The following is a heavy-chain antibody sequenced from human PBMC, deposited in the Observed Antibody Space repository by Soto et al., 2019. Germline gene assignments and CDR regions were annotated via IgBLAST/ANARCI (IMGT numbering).Heavy chain of an antibody. V-gene: IGHV3-23*01. D-gene: IGHD1-20*01. Sequence: GGSLRLSCAASGFIFSNYAMSWVRQSPGKGLEWVSSISGSGATTYYPDSVKGRFTISRDNSKNTLYLQMNSLRADDTAVYYCARDIDNRDYYYGLDVWGQGTTVTVSS. CDR3: ARDIDNRDYYYGLDV. CDR1: GFIFSNYA. CDR2: ISGSGATT. J-gene: IGHJ6*02.